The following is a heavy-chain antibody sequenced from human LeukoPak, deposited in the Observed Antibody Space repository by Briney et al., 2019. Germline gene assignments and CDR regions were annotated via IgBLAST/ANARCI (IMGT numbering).Heavy chain of an antibody. CDR3: ARSDSVGYCSSTSCYPLDP. J-gene: IGHJ5*02. CDR2: INPSGGST. D-gene: IGHD2-2*01. CDR1: GYTFTSYY. V-gene: IGHV1-46*01. Sequence: ASVKVSCKASGYTFTSYYMHWVRQAPGQGLEWMGIINPSGGSTSYAQKFQGRVTMTRDTSTSTVYMELSSLRSEDTAVYYRARSDSVGYCSSTSCYPLDPWGQGTLVTVSS.